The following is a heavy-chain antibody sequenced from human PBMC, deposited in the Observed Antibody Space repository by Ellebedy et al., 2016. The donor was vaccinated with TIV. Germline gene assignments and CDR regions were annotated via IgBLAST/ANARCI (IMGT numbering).Heavy chain of an antibody. V-gene: IGHV3-23*01. CDR3: ARGQLRLGELSLAPFDY. D-gene: IGHD3-16*02. Sequence: GGSLRLSCAASGFTFNIYAMSWVRQAPGKGLEWVSTIGGGGGSTYYADSVKGRFTISRDNAKNSLYLQMNSLRAEDTAVYYCARGQLRLGELSLAPFDYWGQGTLVTVSS. CDR1: GFTFNIYA. CDR2: IGGGGGST. J-gene: IGHJ4*02.